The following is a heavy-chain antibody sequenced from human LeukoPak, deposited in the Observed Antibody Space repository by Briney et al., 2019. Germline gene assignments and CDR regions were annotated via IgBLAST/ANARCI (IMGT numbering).Heavy chain of an antibody. V-gene: IGHV4-59*01. Sequence: SETLSLTCTVSGGSISGYYWSWIRQPPGKGLEWIGYIYYSGGTNYNPSLKSRVTISVDTSKNQFSLKLSSVTAADTAVYYCARGWEDSSGYYWFDPWGQGTLVTVSS. CDR1: GGSISGYY. CDR2: IYYSGGT. CDR3: ARGWEDSSGYYWFDP. D-gene: IGHD3-22*01. J-gene: IGHJ5*02.